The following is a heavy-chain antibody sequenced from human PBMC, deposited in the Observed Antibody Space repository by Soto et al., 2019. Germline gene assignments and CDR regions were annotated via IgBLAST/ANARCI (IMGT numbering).Heavy chain of an antibody. Sequence: GGSLRLACVASGFSVSTYTMSGVLQATGKGLEWVSVISGSAGSSGPSYADSVQGRFSISRDNARNTLYLQMNSLRGEDTAMYYCAKARCSTANCYVPEYWGQGTRVTVSS. J-gene: IGHJ4*02. V-gene: IGHV3-23*01. CDR1: GFSVSTYT. CDR2: ISGSAGSSGP. CDR3: AKARCSTANCYVPEY. D-gene: IGHD2-2*01.